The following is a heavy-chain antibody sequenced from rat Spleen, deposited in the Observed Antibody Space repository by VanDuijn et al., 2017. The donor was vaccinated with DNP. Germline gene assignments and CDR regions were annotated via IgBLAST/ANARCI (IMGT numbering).Heavy chain of an antibody. CDR2: ISHSGST. J-gene: IGHJ2*01. V-gene: IGHV3-1*01. CDR3: ARYGSGTYMTYYFDY. CDR1: DYSITNNY. D-gene: IGHD1-2*01. Sequence: EVQLQESGPGLVKPSQSLSLTCSVTDYSITNNYWGWIRKFPGNKMEWLGFISHSGSTSYNPSLKSRMSISRDTSKNQFFLQLNSVTTEDTDTYYCARYGSGTYMTYYFDYWGQGVMVPVSS.